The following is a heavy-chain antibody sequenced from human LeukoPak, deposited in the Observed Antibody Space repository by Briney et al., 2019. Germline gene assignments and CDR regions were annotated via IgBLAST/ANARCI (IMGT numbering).Heavy chain of an antibody. J-gene: IGHJ6*02. CDR2: ISGSGGST. V-gene: IGHV3-23*01. CDR3: AKAGYPFYYYYGMDV. D-gene: IGHD3-9*01. Sequence: GGSLRLSCAASGFTFSSYAMSWVRQAPGKGLEWVSAISGSGGSTYYADSVKGRFTISRDNSKNTLYLQMNSLRAEDTAVYYCAKAGYPFYYYYGMDVWGQGTMVTVSS. CDR1: GFTFSSYA.